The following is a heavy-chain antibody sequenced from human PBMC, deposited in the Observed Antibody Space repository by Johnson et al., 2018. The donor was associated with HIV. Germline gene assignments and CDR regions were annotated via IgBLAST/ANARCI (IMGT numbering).Heavy chain of an antibody. CDR2: IRYDGTNK. V-gene: IGHV3-30*02. D-gene: IGHD3-16*02. CDR1: GFTFSSYG. CDR3: ARDGGATVPGAFDI. Sequence: QVQLVESGGGVVQPGGSLRLSCAASGFTFSSYGMHWVRQAPGKGLEWVAFIRYDGTNKYYADSVKGRFTISRDNSKNTLYLQMNSLRAEDTAVYYCARDGGATVPGAFDIWGQGTMVTVSS. J-gene: IGHJ3*02.